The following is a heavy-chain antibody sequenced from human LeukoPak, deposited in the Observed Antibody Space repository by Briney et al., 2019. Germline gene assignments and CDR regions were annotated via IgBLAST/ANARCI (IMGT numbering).Heavy chain of an antibody. J-gene: IGHJ3*02. CDR3: AREWDVFDI. CDR1: GFTFSSYS. CDR2: ISSSSSAK. Sequence: GGSLRLSCAASGFTFSSYSMNWVRQAPGKGLEWVSYISSSSSAKYYADSVKGRFTISRDNAKTSLYLQMNSMRDEDTAVYYCAREWDVFDIWGQGTMVTVSS. V-gene: IGHV3-48*02.